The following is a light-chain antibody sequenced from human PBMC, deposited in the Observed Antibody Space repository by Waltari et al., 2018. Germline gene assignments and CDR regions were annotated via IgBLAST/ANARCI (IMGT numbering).Light chain of an antibody. V-gene: IGLV2-14*01. CDR3: SSHTSSVPHV. Sequence: SALTQPASVSGSPGQSITISCTGTSNDVGGYGYVSWYQQYPGKAPKLIIYEVSYRPSGISTRFSGSKSGNTASLTISGLQAEDEADYYCSSHTSSVPHVFGTGTRVTVV. J-gene: IGLJ1*01. CDR2: EVS. CDR1: SNDVGGYGY.